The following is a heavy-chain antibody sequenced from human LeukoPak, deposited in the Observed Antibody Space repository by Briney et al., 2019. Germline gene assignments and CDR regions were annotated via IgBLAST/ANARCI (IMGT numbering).Heavy chain of an antibody. CDR3: ARDGSLGYCSGGSCYNDAFDI. CDR1: GGSISSYY. D-gene: IGHD2-15*01. Sequence: PSETLSLTCTVSGGSISSYYWSWIRQPAGKGLEWIGRIYTSGSTNYNPSLKSRVTMSVDTSKSQFSLKLSSVTAADTAVYYCARDGSLGYCSGGSCYNDAFDIWGQGTMVTVSS. V-gene: IGHV4-4*07. J-gene: IGHJ3*02. CDR2: IYTSGST.